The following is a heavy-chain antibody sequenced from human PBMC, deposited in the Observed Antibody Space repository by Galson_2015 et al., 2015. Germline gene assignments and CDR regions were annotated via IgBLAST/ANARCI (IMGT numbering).Heavy chain of an antibody. V-gene: IGHV3-33*01. CDR1: GFTFSSFG. CDR2: IWYDGSNK. Sequence: SLRLSCAASGFTFSSFGMNWVRQAPGKGLEWVAAIWYDGSNKYYGDSVKGRFTISRDNSKNTLYLQMNSLRAEDTALYYCARGGNSFDLWGQGTMVTVFS. J-gene: IGHJ3*01. D-gene: IGHD1-1*01. CDR3: ARGGNSFDL.